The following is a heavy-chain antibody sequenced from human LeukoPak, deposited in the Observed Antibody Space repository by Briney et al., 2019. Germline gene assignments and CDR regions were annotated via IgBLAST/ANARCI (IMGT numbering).Heavy chain of an antibody. Sequence: KPSETLSLTCIVTGGSIRSSSYYWAWIRETPGKGLERIGRIYYNQSTYYNPPLKSRVTISLDTSTNQYSLKLSSVTAADTAVYYCASQPYYDILTGYSHFDYWGQGTLVTVSS. CDR1: GGSIRSSSYY. V-gene: IGHV4-39*01. CDR3: ASQPYYDILTGYSHFDY. D-gene: IGHD3-9*01. J-gene: IGHJ4*02. CDR2: IYYNQST.